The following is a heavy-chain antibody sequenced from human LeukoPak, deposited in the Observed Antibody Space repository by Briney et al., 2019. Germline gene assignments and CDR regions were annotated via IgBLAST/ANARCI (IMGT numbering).Heavy chain of an antibody. Sequence: GGSLRLSSAASGFTFSSYAMHWVRQAPGKGLEWVAVISYDGSNKYYADSVKGRFTISRDNSKNTLYLQMNSLRAEDTAVYYCARDRRIVVVPIFYCYGMDVWGQGTTVTVSS. CDR2: ISYDGSNK. J-gene: IGHJ6*02. D-gene: IGHD3-22*01. CDR1: GFTFSSYA. CDR3: ARDRRIVVVPIFYCYGMDV. V-gene: IGHV3-30*04.